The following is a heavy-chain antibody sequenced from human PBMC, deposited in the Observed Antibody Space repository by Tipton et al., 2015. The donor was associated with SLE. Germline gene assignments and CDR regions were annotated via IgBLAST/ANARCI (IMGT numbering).Heavy chain of an antibody. J-gene: IGHJ6*02. CDR3: SRRLGMDA. Sequence: SLRLSCAASGFTVSSNYMSWVRQAPGKGLEWVSVIYSGGSTYYADSVKGRFTISRDNSKNTLYLQLNSLRAEDTAVYYCSRRLGMDAWGQGTTVTVPS. V-gene: IGHV3-53*05. CDR1: GFTVSSNY. CDR2: IYSGGST.